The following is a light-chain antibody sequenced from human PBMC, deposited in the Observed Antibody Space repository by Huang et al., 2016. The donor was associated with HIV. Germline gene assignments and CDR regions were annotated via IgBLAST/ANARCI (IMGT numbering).Light chain of an antibody. CDR3: QQSFSVPRT. V-gene: IGKV1-39*01. CDR1: QNITKS. CDR2: TAS. Sequence: DIQMTQSPPSLSASVGDRVTFTCRANQNITKSLNWYQQKPGKALKLLIYTASTLESGVPSRFSGSGSGSHFTLNIGNLQPEDFATYYCQQSFSVPRTFG. J-gene: IGKJ1*01.